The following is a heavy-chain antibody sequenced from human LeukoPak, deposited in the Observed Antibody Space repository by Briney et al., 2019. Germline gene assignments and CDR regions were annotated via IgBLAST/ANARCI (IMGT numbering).Heavy chain of an antibody. CDR3: ARRVDTDKIDY. CDR1: GATVTTHY. Sequence: AETLSLTCNVSGATVTTHYWSWIRQPPGRGLEWIGFIYNNGRSGTTNYNPSLKSRATISLDTSKSQFSLRLTSVIGADTAVYFCARRVDTDKIDYWGQGTLVTVSS. CDR2: IYNNGRSGTT. D-gene: IGHD5-18*01. V-gene: IGHV4-59*02. J-gene: IGHJ4*02.